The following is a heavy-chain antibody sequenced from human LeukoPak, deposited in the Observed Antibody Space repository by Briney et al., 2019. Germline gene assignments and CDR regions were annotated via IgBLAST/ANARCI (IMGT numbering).Heavy chain of an antibody. CDR3: ARQLRNLDAFDI. D-gene: IGHD1-1*01. CDR2: FDPEDGET. J-gene: IGHJ3*02. CDR1: GYTLTELS. V-gene: IGHV1-24*01. Sequence: ASVKVSCKVSGYTLTELSMHWVRQAPGKGLEWMGGFDPEDGETIYAQKFQGRVTMTEDTSTDTAYMELSSLRSDDTAVYYCARQLRNLDAFDIWGQGTMVTVSS.